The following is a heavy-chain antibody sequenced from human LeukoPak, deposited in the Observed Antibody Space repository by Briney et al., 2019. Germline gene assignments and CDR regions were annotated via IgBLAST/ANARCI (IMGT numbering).Heavy chain of an antibody. CDR1: GGSISSGGYS. J-gene: IGHJ6*04. Sequence: IPSQTLSLTSAVSGGSISSGGYSWSWIRQPPGKGLEWIGYIYHSGSTYYNPSLKSRVTISVDRSKNQFSLKLSSVTAADTAVYYCARDYYGMDVWGKGTTVTVSS. CDR3: ARDYYGMDV. V-gene: IGHV4-30-2*01. CDR2: IYHSGST.